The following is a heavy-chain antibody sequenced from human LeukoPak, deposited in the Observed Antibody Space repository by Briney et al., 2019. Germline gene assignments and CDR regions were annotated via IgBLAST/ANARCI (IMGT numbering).Heavy chain of an antibody. V-gene: IGHV3-7*01. J-gene: IGHJ3*02. CDR2: IKQDESEK. CDR3: AREGAHMDAFDI. CDR1: GFTFSNNW. Sequence: GGSLRLSCAASGFTFSNNWLSWVRQAPGKGLEWVANIKQDESEKYYVDSVRGRFTISRDNAKNSLYLQMNSLRAEDTAVYYCAREGAHMDAFDIWGQGKMVTVSS. D-gene: IGHD2-21*01.